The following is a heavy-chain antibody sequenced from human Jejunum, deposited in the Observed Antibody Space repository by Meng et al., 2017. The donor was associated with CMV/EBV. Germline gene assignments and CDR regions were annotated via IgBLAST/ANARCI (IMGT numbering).Heavy chain of an antibody. D-gene: IGHD2-15*01. J-gene: IGHJ3*02. CDR3: AKHIVGLRAFDI. CDR1: GFNFNDDA. CDR2: ITWNNGNI. Sequence: AAAGFNFNDDARHWVRQAPGKGLEWVSGITWNNGNIGYADSVKGRFTISRDNSKNSLYLLMSSLGVEDTAVYYCAKHIVGLRAFDIWGQGTMVTVSS. V-gene: IGHV3-9*01.